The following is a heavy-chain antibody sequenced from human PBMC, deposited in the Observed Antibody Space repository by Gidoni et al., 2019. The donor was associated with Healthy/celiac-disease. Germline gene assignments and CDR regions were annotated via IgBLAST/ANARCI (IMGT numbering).Heavy chain of an antibody. CDR3: ASKLSEGNYYDSSGYDY. Sequence: QVQLVQSGAEVKKPGSSVKVSCKASGGTFSSYAISWVRQAPGQGLEWMGGIIPIFGTANYAQKFQGRVTITADESTSTAYMELSSLRSEDTAVYYCASKLSEGNYYDSSGYDYWGQGTLVTVSS. CDR1: GGTFSSYA. D-gene: IGHD3-22*01. V-gene: IGHV1-69*01. CDR2: IIPIFGTA. J-gene: IGHJ4*02.